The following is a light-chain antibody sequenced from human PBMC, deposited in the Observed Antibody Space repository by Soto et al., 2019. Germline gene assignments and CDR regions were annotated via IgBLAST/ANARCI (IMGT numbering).Light chain of an antibody. J-gene: IGKJ1*01. V-gene: IGKV1-5*03. CDR2: KAY. Sequence: DIQITQSPSTLSGSVGDRVTITCRASQTISSWLAWYQQKPGKAHKLLIYKAYTLKSGVQSRFSGSGSGTEFTLTIRSLQPDDFATYYCKQYNSYSSTFGQGTKVDIK. CDR3: KQYNSYSST. CDR1: QTISSW.